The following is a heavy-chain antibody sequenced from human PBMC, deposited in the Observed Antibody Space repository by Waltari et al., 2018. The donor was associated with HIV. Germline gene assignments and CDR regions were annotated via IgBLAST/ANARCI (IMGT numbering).Heavy chain of an antibody. D-gene: IGHD3-10*01. CDR2: INHSGST. J-gene: IGHJ6*02. CDR1: GGSFSGYY. V-gene: IGHV4-34*01. CDR3: ARVMRPGTMVQGVTPIGYYYGMDV. Sequence: QVQLQQWGAGLLKPSETLSLTCAVYGGSFSGYYWSWIRKPPGKGLEWIGEINHSGSTNYNPSLKSRVTISVDTSKNQFSLKLSSVTAADTAVYYCARVMRPGTMVQGVTPIGYYYGMDVWGQGTTVTVSS.